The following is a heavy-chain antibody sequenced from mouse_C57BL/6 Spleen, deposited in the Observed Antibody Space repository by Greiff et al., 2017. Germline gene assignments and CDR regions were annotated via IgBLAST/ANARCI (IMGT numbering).Heavy chain of an antibody. D-gene: IGHD1-1*01. Sequence: QVQLQQSGAELVRPGTSVKMSCKASGYTFTNYWIGWAKQRPGHGLEWIGDIYPGGGYTNYNEKFKSKATLTVDKPSSTAYMQLSSLTSEDSAVYYCARDDYGSTFDYWGQGTTLTVSS. CDR1: GYTFTNYW. J-gene: IGHJ2*01. V-gene: IGHV1-63*01. CDR3: ARDDYGSTFDY. CDR2: IYPGGGYT.